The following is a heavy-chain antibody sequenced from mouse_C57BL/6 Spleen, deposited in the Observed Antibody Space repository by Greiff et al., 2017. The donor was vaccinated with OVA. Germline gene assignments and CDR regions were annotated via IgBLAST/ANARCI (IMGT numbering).Heavy chain of an antibody. Sequence: VQLQQSGAELVKPGASVKISCKASGYAFSSYWMTWVKQRPGKGLEWIGQIYPGDGDTNYHGKFKGKATLTADKSSNTAYMPLSSLTSEDSAVYCCARGEIRHWYFDVWGTGTTVTVSS. CDR2: IYPGDGDT. V-gene: IGHV1-80*01. CDR3: ARGEIRHWYFDV. J-gene: IGHJ1*03. CDR1: GYAFSSYW.